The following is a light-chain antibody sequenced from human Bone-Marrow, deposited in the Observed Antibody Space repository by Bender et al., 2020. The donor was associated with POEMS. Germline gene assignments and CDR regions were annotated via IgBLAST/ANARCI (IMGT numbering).Light chain of an antibody. CDR3: SAWDDSLSGWV. CDR2: YDD. Sequence: QSVVTQPPSLSEAPRQRVTISCSGSSSNIGNHGVNWYQQLPGEAPKLLIYYDDLLTSVVSDRFSASKSGTSAFLDISEIQSEDEALYYCSAWDDSLSGWVFGGGTKLTVL. J-gene: IGLJ3*02. V-gene: IGLV1-36*01. CDR1: SSNIGNHG.